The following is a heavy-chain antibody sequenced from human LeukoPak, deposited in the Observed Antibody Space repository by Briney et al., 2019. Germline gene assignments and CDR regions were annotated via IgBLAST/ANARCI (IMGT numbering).Heavy chain of an antibody. Sequence: SSVKDSCKASGYIFTDYYLHWVRQAPGQGLEWMGWINPKSGVTQYVQKFQGRVTMTRDSSSSTAYMALSRLRSDDSAVCYCARQAENNWFVSWLEATLV. J-gene: IGHJ5*01. CDR3: ARQAENNWFVS. CDR1: GYIFTDYY. V-gene: IGHV1-2*02. D-gene: IGHD2-15*01. CDR2: INPKSGVT.